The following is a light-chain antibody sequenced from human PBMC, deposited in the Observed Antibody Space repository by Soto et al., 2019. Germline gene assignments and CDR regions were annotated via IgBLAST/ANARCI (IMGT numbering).Light chain of an antibody. V-gene: IGLV1-44*01. CDR1: TSAVGSNT. Sequence: QSVLTQPPSASGTPGQWVTLSCSGSTSAVGSNTVNWYQQLPGTAPNLLIYNNNQRPSGVPDRFSGSKSGTSASLAISGLQSEDEADYYCAAWDDSLNGNVVFGGGTKLTVL. CDR2: NNN. J-gene: IGLJ2*01. CDR3: AAWDDSLNGNVV.